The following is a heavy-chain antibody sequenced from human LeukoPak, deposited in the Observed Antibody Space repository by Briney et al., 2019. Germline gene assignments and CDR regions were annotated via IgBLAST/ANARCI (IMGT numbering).Heavy chain of an antibody. CDR1: GGSISSGSYY. Sequence: PSQTLSLTCTVSGGSISSGSYYWSWIRQPAGKGLEWIGRIYTSGSTNYNPSLESRVTISVDTSKNQFSLKLTSMTAADTAVYYCARDSNSRLTMVRGVLGWFDPWGPGILVSVSS. J-gene: IGHJ5*02. D-gene: IGHD3-10*01. CDR2: IYTSGST. CDR3: ARDSNSRLTMVRGVLGWFDP. V-gene: IGHV4-61*02.